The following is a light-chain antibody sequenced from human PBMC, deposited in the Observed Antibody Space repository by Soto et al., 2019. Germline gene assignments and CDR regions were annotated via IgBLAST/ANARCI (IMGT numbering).Light chain of an antibody. CDR3: QQYGSSPLTYT. CDR2: SAS. V-gene: IGKV3-20*01. CDR1: PSVSSNY. Sequence: EIVLTQSPGTLSLSPGERATLSCRASPSVSSNYLAWYQQKPGQAPRLLIYSASSRATVIPDRFSGSVSGTDFTLTISSLEPEDFAVYYCQQYGSSPLTYTFGQGTKLEIK. J-gene: IGKJ2*01.